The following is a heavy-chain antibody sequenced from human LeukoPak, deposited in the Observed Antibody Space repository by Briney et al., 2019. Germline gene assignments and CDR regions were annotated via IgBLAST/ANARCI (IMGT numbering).Heavy chain of an antibody. CDR2: ISYDGIHK. Sequence: GGSLRLSCAASGFTFSRFAMHWVRQAPGKGLEWVAVISYDGIHKYYADPVKGRFTISRDNSKSTLYVQMNSLRADDTAVYYCARDRGFRRIMIYHFDYWGQGTLVTVSS. CDR3: ARDRGFRRIMIYHFDY. J-gene: IGHJ4*02. CDR1: GFTFSRFA. D-gene: IGHD3/OR15-3a*01. V-gene: IGHV3-30*04.